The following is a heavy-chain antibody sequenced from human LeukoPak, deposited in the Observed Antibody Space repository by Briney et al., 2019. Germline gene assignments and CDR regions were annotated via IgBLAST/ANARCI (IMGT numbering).Heavy chain of an antibody. CDR2: IWYDGSNK. CDR3: ARASSIAARQYYYYGIDV. CDR1: GFTFSSYG. J-gene: IGHJ6*02. Sequence: GGSLRLSCAASGFTFSSYGMHWVRQAPGKGLEWVAVIWYDGSNKYYADSVKGRFTISRDNSKNTLYLQMNSLRAEDTAVYYCARASSIAARQYYYYGIDVWGQGTTVTVSS. D-gene: IGHD6-6*01. V-gene: IGHV3-33*01.